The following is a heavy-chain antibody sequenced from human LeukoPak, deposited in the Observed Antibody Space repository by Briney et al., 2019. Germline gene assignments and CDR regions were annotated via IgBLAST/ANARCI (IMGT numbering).Heavy chain of an antibody. V-gene: IGHV4-59*01. J-gene: IGHJ5*02. Sequence: SETLSLACRISGGSISNYYWSWIRQSPGKGLEWIGFAYYSGSTNYNPSLKSRVTISVDTSKNQFSLKLSSVTAADTAVYYCARVKSGWYYWFDPWGQGTLVTVSS. CDR2: AYYSGST. D-gene: IGHD6-19*01. CDR1: GGSISNYY. CDR3: ARVKSGWYYWFDP.